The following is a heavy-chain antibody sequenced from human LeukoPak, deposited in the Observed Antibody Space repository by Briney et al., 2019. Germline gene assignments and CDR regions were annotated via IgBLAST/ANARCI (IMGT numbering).Heavy chain of an antibody. Sequence: SETLSLTCAVSGGSISSGGHSWSWIRQPPGKGLEWIGYIYHSGITYYNPSLKSRVTISVDRSKNQFSLKLRSVTAADTAVYYCARGLAGGDPFDYWGQGTLVTVPS. CDR3: ARGLAGGDPFDY. J-gene: IGHJ4*02. V-gene: IGHV4-30-2*01. CDR2: IYHSGIT. CDR1: GGSISSGGHS. D-gene: IGHD2-21*02.